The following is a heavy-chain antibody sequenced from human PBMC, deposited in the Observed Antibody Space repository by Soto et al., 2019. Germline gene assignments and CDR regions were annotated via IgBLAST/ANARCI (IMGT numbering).Heavy chain of an antibody. J-gene: IGHJ6*03. V-gene: IGHV3-33*01. Sequence: PGGSLRLSCAASGFTFSSYGMHWVRQAPGKGLEWVAVIWYDGSNKYYADSVKGRFTISRDNSKNTLYLQMNSLRAEDTAVYYCARVGCRSTSCCYYYYYYMDVWGKGTTVTVSS. D-gene: IGHD2-2*01. CDR1: GFTFSSYG. CDR2: IWYDGSNK. CDR3: ARVGCRSTSCCYYYYYYMDV.